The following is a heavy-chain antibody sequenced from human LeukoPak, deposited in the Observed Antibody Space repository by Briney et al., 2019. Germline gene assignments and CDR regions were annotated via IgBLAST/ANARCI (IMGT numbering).Heavy chain of an antibody. CDR3: ARRRYDWGGDFAN. CDR2: IGGGGTL. D-gene: IGHD3-16*01. CDR1: GFTVSSYA. V-gene: IGHV3-23*01. J-gene: IGHJ4*02. Sequence: TGGSLRLSCAASGFTVSSYAMGWVRQAPGKGLEWVSAIGGGGTLYYADSVKGRLSISRDISKNTLLLQMNSLRAEDTAVYYCARRRYDWGGDFANWGQGTLVTVSS.